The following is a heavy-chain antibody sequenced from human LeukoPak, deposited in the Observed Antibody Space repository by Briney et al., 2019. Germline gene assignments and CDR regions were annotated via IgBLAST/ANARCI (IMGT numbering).Heavy chain of an antibody. CDR1: GGSISSSDYY. V-gene: IGHV4-39*01. Sequence: SETLSLTCTVSGGSISSSDYYWVWIRQPPGRGLEWIGGIYSIGTTYYNPSLKSRVIISVDTSSNQFSLNLGSVTAADTAVYYCARRVEVTTIAYFYYMDVWGKGTTVTVSS. J-gene: IGHJ6*03. D-gene: IGHD4-17*01. CDR2: IYSIGTT. CDR3: ARRVEVTTIAYFYYMDV.